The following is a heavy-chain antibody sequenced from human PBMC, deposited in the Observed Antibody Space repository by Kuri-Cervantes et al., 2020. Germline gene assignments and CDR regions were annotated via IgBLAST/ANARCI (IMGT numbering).Heavy chain of an antibody. D-gene: IGHD2-21*01. CDR2: ISYDGSNK. Sequence: GGSLRLSCAASGFTFSSYAMHWVRQAPGKGLEWVAVISYDGSNKYYADSVKGRFTIPRDNSKNTLYLQMNSLRAEDTAVYYCARGFSSERPVMTDYWGQGTLVTVSS. V-gene: IGHV3-30-3*01. J-gene: IGHJ4*02. CDR1: GFTFSSYA. CDR3: ARGFSSERPVMTDY.